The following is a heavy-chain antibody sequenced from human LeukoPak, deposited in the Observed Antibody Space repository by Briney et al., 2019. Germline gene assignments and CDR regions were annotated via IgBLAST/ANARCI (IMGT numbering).Heavy chain of an antibody. CDR3: ATGGYSGYDLGY. CDR1: GYTLTELS. CDR2: FDPEDGET. V-gene: IGHV1-24*01. J-gene: IGHJ4*02. D-gene: IGHD5-12*01. Sequence: ASVKVSCKVSGYTLTELSMHWVRQAPGKGLEWTGGFDPEDGETIYAQKFQGRVTMTEDTSTDTAYMELSSLRSEDTAAYYCATGGYSGYDLGYWGQGTLVTVSS.